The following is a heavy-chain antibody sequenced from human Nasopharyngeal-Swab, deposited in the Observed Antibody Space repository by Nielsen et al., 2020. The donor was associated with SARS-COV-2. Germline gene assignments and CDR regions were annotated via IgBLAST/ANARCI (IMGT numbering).Heavy chain of an antibody. Sequence: SLKISCAASGFTFDDYAMHWVRQAPGKGLEWVSGISWNSGSIGYADSVKGRFTISIYNAKNSLYLQMNSLRAEDTAVYYCAAEATGTDAFDIWGQGTMVTVSS. CDR1: GFTFDDYA. D-gene: IGHD6-13*01. CDR2: ISWNSGSI. CDR3: AAEATGTDAFDI. J-gene: IGHJ3*02. V-gene: IGHV3-9*01.